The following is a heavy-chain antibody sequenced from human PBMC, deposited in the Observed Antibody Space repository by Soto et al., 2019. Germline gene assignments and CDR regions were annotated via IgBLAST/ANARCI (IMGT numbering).Heavy chain of an antibody. V-gene: IGHV4-30-4*01. D-gene: IGHD5-18*01. J-gene: IGHJ4*02. CDR1: GDSITSSNYY. Sequence: SETLSLTCTVSGDSITSSNYYWSWIRQSPGEGLEWIGHIYSSGTAYYNPSLMSRVSMSIDTSKNQFSLNLNSVTVADTAVYFCARELRGYSYGPGEVYWGRGTLVTVSS. CDR2: IYSSGTA. CDR3: ARELRGYSYGPGEVY.